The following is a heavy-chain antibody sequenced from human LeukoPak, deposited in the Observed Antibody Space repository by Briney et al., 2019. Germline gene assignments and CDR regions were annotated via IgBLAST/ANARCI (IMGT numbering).Heavy chain of an antibody. CDR2: IYHSGST. Sequence: SETLSLTCTVSGYSISSGYYWGWIRQPPGKGLEWIGSIYHSGSTNYSPSLKSRVTISVDTSKNQFSLKLSSVTAADTAVYYCARGGLSFYYMDVWGKGTTVTVSS. CDR1: GYSISSGYY. J-gene: IGHJ6*03. V-gene: IGHV4-38-2*02. D-gene: IGHD3-16*01. CDR3: ARGGLSFYYMDV.